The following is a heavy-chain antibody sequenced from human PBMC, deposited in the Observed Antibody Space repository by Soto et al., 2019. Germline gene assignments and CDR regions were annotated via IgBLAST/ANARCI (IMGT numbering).Heavy chain of an antibody. Sequence: EVQLVESGGGLVKPGGSLKLSCAASGFTFSTYNMNWVRQAPGEGLEWVSSISSSSTYIYYADSVKGRLTISRDTAKNSLYLQMNRLRAEDTAVYYCARGWLRDPWMQWGQGTLVTVSS. CDR1: GFTFSTYN. J-gene: IGHJ4*02. D-gene: IGHD5-12*01. CDR3: ARGWLRDPWMQ. V-gene: IGHV3-21*01. CDR2: ISSSSTYI.